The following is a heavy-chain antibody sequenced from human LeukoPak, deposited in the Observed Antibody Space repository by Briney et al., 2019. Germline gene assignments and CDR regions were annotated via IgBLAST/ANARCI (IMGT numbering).Heavy chain of an antibody. Sequence: GGSLRLSCAASGFTFSSYWMHWVRQAPGKGLVWVSRINSDGSSTSYADSVKGRFTISRDNAKNTLYLQMNSLRAEDTAVYCCTRDESQDYYDSSGYPAYWGQGTLVTVSS. CDR3: TRDESQDYYDSSGYPAY. V-gene: IGHV3-74*01. CDR1: GFTFSSYW. CDR2: INSDGSST. J-gene: IGHJ4*02. D-gene: IGHD3-22*01.